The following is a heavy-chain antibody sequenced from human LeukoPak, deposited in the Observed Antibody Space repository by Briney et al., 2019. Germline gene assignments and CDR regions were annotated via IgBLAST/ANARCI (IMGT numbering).Heavy chain of an antibody. Sequence: GGSPRLSCVASEFTFEDYAMSWVRQVPGKGLEWVSLVSGDGYTTYYADSVKGRFSISRDNRKNSLYLQMNSLRADDTALYYCAKEVVEVIPTAVDGELYYYYYGMDVWGQGTTVIVSS. CDR3: AKEVVEVIPTAVDGELYYYYYGMDV. CDR2: VSGDGYTT. D-gene: IGHD2-2*01. CDR1: EFTFEDYA. V-gene: IGHV3-43*02. J-gene: IGHJ6*02.